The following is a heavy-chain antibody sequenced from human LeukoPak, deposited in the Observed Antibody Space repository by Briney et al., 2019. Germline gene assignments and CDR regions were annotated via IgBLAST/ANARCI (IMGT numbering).Heavy chain of an antibody. V-gene: IGHV4-34*01. J-gene: IGHJ6*03. Sequence: PSETLPLTCTVSGYSINSGYYWSWIRQPPGKGLEWIGEINHSGSTNYNPSLKSRVTISVDTSKNQFSLKLSSVTAADTAVYYCARGRSRYFDWLPTEINMDVWGKGTTVTVSS. CDR1: GYSINSGYY. CDR2: INHSGST. D-gene: IGHD3-9*01. CDR3: ARGRSRYFDWLPTEINMDV.